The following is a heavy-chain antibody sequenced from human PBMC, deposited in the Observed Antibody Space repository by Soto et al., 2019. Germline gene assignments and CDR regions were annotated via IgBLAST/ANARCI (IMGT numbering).Heavy chain of an antibody. CDR3: ARDLGGRADY. CDR2: MYYSGSS. CDR1: GGSVSTYY. J-gene: IGHJ4*02. Sequence: SETLSLTCTVSGGSVSTYYWSWIREPPGKELELIGYMYYSGSSNYNPSLKCRVTISIDTSKNQFSLRLTSVTAADTAVYYCARDLGGRADYWGQGIVVTVAS. V-gene: IGHV4-59*02. D-gene: IGHD3-10*01.